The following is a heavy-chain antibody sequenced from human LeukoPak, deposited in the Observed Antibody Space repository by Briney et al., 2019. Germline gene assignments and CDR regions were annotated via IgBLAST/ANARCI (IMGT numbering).Heavy chain of an antibody. CDR2: ISGSGGST. D-gene: IGHD3-3*01. V-gene: IGHV3-23*01. Sequence: GGSLRLSCAASGFTFSSYAMSWVRQAPGKGLEWVSAISGSGGSTYYADSVKGRFTISRDNSKNTLYLQMNSLRAEDTAVYYCAKPNYDFWSGYYKGVGDSFDIWGQGTMVTVSS. CDR3: AKPNYDFWSGYYKGVGDSFDI. CDR1: GFTFSSYA. J-gene: IGHJ3*02.